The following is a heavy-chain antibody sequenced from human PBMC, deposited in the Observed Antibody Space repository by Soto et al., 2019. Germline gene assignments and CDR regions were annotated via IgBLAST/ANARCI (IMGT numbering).Heavy chain of an antibody. Sequence: PGGSLRLSCAVSGFTVSNNYMTWVRQAPGKGLEWVSAITGSGDSTYTADSVRGRFFISRDNSKNTLFLQMNSLRAEDTAEYYCAIQDRCGYYSLQQWGQGTLVTVSS. CDR1: GFTVSNNY. CDR3: AIQDRCGYYSLQQ. D-gene: IGHD3-22*01. J-gene: IGHJ1*01. V-gene: IGHV3-23*01. CDR2: ITGSGDST.